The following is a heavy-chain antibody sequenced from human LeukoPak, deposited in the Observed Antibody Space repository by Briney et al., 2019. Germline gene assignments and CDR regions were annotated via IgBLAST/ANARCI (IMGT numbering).Heavy chain of an antibody. CDR1: GFTFSSSA. Sequence: GGSLRLSCAASGFTFSSSAMSWVRQAPGKGLEWVSSISGSGSGGSTYYADSVKGRFTISRDNAKNMLYLQMNSLRAEDTAVYYCAKTYSGSYDNWFDPWGQGTLVTVSS. CDR2: ISGSGSGGST. J-gene: IGHJ5*02. D-gene: IGHD1-26*01. CDR3: AKTYSGSYDNWFDP. V-gene: IGHV3-23*01.